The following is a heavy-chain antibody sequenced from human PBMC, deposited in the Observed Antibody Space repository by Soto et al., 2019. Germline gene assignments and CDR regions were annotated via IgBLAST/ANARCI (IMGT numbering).Heavy chain of an antibody. J-gene: IGHJ6*02. D-gene: IGHD3-3*01. V-gene: IGHV3-15*01. CDR1: GFTFSNAW. CDR2: IKSKTDGGTT. CDR3: STDPLHYDFWSGYLDGMDV. Sequence: GGSLRLSCAASGFTFSNAWMSWVRQAPGKGLEWVGRIKSKTDGGTTYYAATVKGRFTIVRDDSKNTLYMQMNSLKTEDTAVYYCSTDPLHYDFWSGYLDGMDVWGQGTTVTVSS.